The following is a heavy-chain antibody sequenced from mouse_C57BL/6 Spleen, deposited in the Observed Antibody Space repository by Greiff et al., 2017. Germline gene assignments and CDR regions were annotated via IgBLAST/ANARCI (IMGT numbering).Heavy chain of an antibody. J-gene: IGHJ2*01. CDR2: INPSSGYT. CDR3: ARREDY. CDR1: GYTFTSYW. V-gene: IGHV1-7*01. Sequence: QVQLQQSGAELAKPGASVKLSCKASGYTFTSYWMHWVKQRPGQGLEWIGYINPSSGYTKYNQKFKDKATLTADKSSITAYMQLSSLTYEDSAVYCCARREDYWGQGTTLTVSS.